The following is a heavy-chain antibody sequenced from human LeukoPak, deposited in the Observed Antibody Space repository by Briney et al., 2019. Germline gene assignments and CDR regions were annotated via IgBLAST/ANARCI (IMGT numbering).Heavy chain of an antibody. CDR2: INPSGGST. CDR1: GYTFTSYY. Sequence: GASVKVSCKASGYTFTSYYLHWVRQAPGQGLEWMGTINPSGGSTTYAPKFQGRVTMTRVTSTSTVYMELSSLRSEDTAVYYCARDLISGDWTWDIWGLGTMVTVSS. V-gene: IGHV1-46*01. CDR3: ARDLISGDWTWDI. J-gene: IGHJ3*02. D-gene: IGHD2-21*02.